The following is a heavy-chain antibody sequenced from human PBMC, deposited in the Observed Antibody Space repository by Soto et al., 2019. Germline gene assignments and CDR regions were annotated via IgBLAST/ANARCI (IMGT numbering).Heavy chain of an antibody. V-gene: IGHV3-21*01. Sequence: GGSLRLSCAASGFTFSSYSMNWVRQAPGKGLEWVSSISSSSSYIYYADSVKGRFTISRDNAKNSLYLQMNSLRAEDTAVYYCARDGPTGDFWSGYPYGMDVWGQGTTVTVSS. D-gene: IGHD3-3*01. CDR2: ISSSSSYI. CDR1: GFTFSSYS. J-gene: IGHJ6*02. CDR3: ARDGPTGDFWSGYPYGMDV.